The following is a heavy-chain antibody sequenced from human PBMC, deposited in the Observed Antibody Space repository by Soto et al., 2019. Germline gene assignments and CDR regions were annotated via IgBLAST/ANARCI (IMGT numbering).Heavy chain of an antibody. CDR1: GYTFTSSD. V-gene: IGHV1-8*01. CDR2: MNPNSGNT. D-gene: IGHD2-2*03. Sequence: ASVKVSCKASGYTFTSSDINWVRQATGQGLEWMGWMNPNSGNTGYAQKFQGRVTMTRNTSISTAYMELSSLRSEDTAVYYCARGVLDIVVVPAASAGFDPWGQGTLVTVSS. CDR3: ARGVLDIVVVPAASAGFDP. J-gene: IGHJ5*02.